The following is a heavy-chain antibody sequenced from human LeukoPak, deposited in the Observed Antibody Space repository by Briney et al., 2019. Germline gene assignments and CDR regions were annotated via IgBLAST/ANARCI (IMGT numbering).Heavy chain of an antibody. J-gene: IGHJ4*02. V-gene: IGHV3-23*01. D-gene: IGHD4-23*01. CDR3: ASGGTSGFEGYFFVDY. CDR2: ISNNGGYT. Sequence: GGSLRLSCAASGFTFSSSAMSWVRQAPGKGLEWVSAISNNGGYTYYADSVQGRFTISRDNSKSTLCLQMNSLRAEDTAVYYCASGGTSGFEGYFFVDYWGQGILVTVSS. CDR1: GFTFSSSA.